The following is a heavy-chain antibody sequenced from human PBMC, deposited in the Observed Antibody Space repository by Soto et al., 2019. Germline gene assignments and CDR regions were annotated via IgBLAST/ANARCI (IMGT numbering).Heavy chain of an antibody. CDR2: INPNSGGT. V-gene: IGHV1-2*04. CDR3: ARDYSGYVLGNWSDP. Sequence: ASVKVSCKASGYTFTGYYMHWVRQAPGQGLEWMGWINPNSGGTNYAQKFQGWVTMTRDTSISTAYMELSRLRSDDTAVYYCARDYSGYVLGNWSDPWGQGTLVTVS. J-gene: IGHJ5*02. CDR1: GYTFTGYY. D-gene: IGHD5-12*01.